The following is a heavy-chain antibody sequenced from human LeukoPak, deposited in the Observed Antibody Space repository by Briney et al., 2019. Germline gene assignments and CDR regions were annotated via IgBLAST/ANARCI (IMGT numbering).Heavy chain of an antibody. CDR2: IIPILGIA. Sequence: ASVKVSCKASGGTFSSYAISWVRQAPGQGLEWMGRIIPILGIANYAQKFQGRVTITADKSTSTAYMELSSLRSEDTAVYYCARGYYYGSSGYPDYWGQGTLVTVSS. D-gene: IGHD3-22*01. J-gene: IGHJ4*02. CDR1: GGTFSSYA. CDR3: ARGYYYGSSGYPDY. V-gene: IGHV1-69*04.